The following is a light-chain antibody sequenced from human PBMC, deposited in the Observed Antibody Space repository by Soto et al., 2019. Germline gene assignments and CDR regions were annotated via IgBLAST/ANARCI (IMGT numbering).Light chain of an antibody. V-gene: IGKV3-15*01. CDR1: QSLSDT. CDR2: GAS. J-gene: IGKJ4*01. CDR3: QQYNNWPLT. Sequence: EIVMTQSPSTLSVSPGGRATLSCRASQSLSDTLAWYQQRPGQAPRLLIYGASARATGIPARFSGSASGTEFTLTISSLQSEDFAIYYCQQYNNWPLTFGGGTKVDI.